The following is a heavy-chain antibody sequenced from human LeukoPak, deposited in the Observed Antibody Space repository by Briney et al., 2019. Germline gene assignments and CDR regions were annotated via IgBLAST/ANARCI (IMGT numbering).Heavy chain of an antibody. CDR2: INHSGST. CDR3: ARAQYCSSTSCYKNSLGYCTNGVCYTPYFDY. CDR1: GGSISSSSYY. V-gene: IGHV4-39*07. Sequence: SETLSLTCTVSGGSISSSSYYWSWIRQPPGKGLEWIGEINHSGSTNYNPSLKSRVTISVDTSKNQFSLKLSSVTAADTAVYYCARAQYCSSTSCYKNSLGYCTNGVCYTPYFDYWGQGTLVTVSS. J-gene: IGHJ4*02. D-gene: IGHD2-8*01.